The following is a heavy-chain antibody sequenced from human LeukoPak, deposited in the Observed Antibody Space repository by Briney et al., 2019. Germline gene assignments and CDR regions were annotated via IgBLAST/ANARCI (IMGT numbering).Heavy chain of an antibody. CDR2: ITTGGPNT. J-gene: IGHJ4*02. CDR1: GFTFSSYT. CDR3: AKDGGLWVSAHWGDS. D-gene: IGHD7-27*01. Sequence: PGGSLRLSCTASGFTFSSYTMTWVRQAPGQGRKRCSTITTGGPNTYYADSVKGRFTVSRDDSKNTLYLQMNSLRAEDTAVYYCAKDGGLWVSAHWGDSWGRGTLVTVSS. V-gene: IGHV3-23*01.